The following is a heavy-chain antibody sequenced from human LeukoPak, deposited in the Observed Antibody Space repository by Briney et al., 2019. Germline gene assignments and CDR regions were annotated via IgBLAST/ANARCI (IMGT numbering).Heavy chain of an antibody. V-gene: IGHV3-23*01. Sequence: GGSLRLSCAASGFTFSTTPMTWVRQAPGKGLEWVSAISGSGGSTYYADSVKGRFIISRDNSKNTLYLQMNSLRAEDTAVYYCANDGAYYDSSTDAFDIWGQGTMVTVSS. D-gene: IGHD3-22*01. CDR3: ANDGAYYDSSTDAFDI. CDR1: GFTFSTTP. CDR2: ISGSGGST. J-gene: IGHJ3*02.